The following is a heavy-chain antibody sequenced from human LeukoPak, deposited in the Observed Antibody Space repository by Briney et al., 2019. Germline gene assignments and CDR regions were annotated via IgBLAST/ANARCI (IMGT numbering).Heavy chain of an antibody. CDR1: GGSISSSNYY. J-gene: IGHJ3*02. CDR3: AVMTTVAPGAFDI. D-gene: IGHD4-23*01. V-gene: IGHV4-39*07. Sequence: SETLSLTCTVSGGSISSSNYYWGWIRQPPGKGLEWFGSIYYSGSTNYNPSLKSRVTISLDTSKNHFSLKLSSVTAADTAVYYCAVMTTVAPGAFDIWGQGTVVTVSS. CDR2: IYYSGST.